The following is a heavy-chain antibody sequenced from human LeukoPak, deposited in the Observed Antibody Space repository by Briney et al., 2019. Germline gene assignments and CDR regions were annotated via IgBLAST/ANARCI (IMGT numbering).Heavy chain of an antibody. Sequence: GGSLRLSCAVSGFTFSAYAMSWVRQAPGKGLEWVSSISASGGVAYYADSVMGRFTISRDNSKNTLYLQMNSLRVEDTAVYYCAKDLRYYYYMDVWGKGTTVTVSS. CDR1: GFTFSAYA. V-gene: IGHV3-23*01. CDR2: ISASGGVA. CDR3: AKDLRYYYYMDV. J-gene: IGHJ6*03.